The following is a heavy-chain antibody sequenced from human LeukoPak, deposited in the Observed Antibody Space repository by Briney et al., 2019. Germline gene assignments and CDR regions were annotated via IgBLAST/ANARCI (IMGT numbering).Heavy chain of an antibody. D-gene: IGHD3-3*01. Sequence: SETLSLTCTVSGGSISSSSYYWGWIRQPPGKGLEWIGSIYYSGSTYYNPSLKSRVTISVDTSKNQFSLKLSSVTAADTAVYHCARALFGVVRSYYYYMDVWGKGTTVTVSS. CDR3: ARALFGVVRSYYYYMDV. CDR1: GGSISSSSYY. CDR2: IYYSGST. J-gene: IGHJ6*03. V-gene: IGHV4-39*07.